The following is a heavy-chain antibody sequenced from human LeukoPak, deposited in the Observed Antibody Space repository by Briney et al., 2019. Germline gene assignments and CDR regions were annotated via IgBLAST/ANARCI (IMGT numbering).Heavy chain of an antibody. Sequence: GESLKISCKGSGYTFTSYWIGWVRQMPGKGLEWMGVIYPGDSDTRYNPSFQGQVTISADKSINTAYLHWSSLEASDTAMYYCASKAYNERHFDYWGQGTPVAVSS. J-gene: IGHJ4*02. D-gene: IGHD2-21*01. CDR3: ASKAYNERHFDY. CDR2: IYPGDSDT. CDR1: GYTFTSYW. V-gene: IGHV5-51*01.